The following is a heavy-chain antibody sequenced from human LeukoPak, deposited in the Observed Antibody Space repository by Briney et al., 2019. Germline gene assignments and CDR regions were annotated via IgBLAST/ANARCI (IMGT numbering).Heavy chain of an antibody. CDR1: GFTFSTYW. CDR2: IKQDGSEK. CDR3: ARDRAIYCSSTSCYGTDAFDI. V-gene: IGHV3-7*01. J-gene: IGHJ3*02. Sequence: GGSLRLSCEASGFTFSTYWMTWVRQAPGKGLEWVANIKQDGSEKYYVDSVKGRFTISRDNSKNTLYLQMSSLRAEDTAVYYCARDRAIYCSSTSCYGTDAFDIWGQGTMVTVSS. D-gene: IGHD2-2*01.